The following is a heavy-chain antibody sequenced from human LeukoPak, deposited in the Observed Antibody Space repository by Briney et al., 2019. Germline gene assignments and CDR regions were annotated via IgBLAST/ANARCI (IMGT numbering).Heavy chain of an antibody. CDR1: GGSINSRDYF. J-gene: IGHJ6*03. D-gene: IGHD3-9*01. CDR3: ARDRGYFGPNYCYYYMDV. V-gene: IGHV4-31*03. CDR2: IYYSGIT. Sequence: SETLSLTCTVSGGSINSRDYFWNWIRQHPEKGLEWIGYIYYSGITYYNPSLKSRLTMSLDTSNNQFSLKLSSVTAADTAVYYCARDRGYFGPNYCYYYMDVWGKGTTVTVSS.